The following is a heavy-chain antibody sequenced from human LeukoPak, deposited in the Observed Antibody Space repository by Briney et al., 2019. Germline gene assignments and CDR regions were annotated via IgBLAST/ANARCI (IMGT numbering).Heavy chain of an antibody. D-gene: IGHD2-15*01. J-gene: IGHJ4*02. Sequence: GRSLRLSCAASGFTFSIYDLSWVRQAPGKGLEWVSAISDHSANTWYADSVKGRFTISRDNSKNTLYLQMNSLRADDTAVYYCARDLDIVVVVAATPGFDYWGQGTLVTVSS. V-gene: IGHV3-23*01. CDR2: ISDHSANT. CDR1: GFTFSIYD. CDR3: ARDLDIVVVVAATPGFDY.